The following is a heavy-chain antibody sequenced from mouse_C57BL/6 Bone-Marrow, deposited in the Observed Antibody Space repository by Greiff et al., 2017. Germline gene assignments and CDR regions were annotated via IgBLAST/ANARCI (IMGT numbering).Heavy chain of an antibody. CDR1: GFTFSDYY. J-gene: IGHJ4*01. Sequence: EVMLVESGGGLVQPGGSLKLSCAASGFTFSDYYMYWVRQTPEKRLEWVAYISNGGGSTYYPDTVKGRFTISRDNAKNTLYLQMSRLKSEDTAMYYCARGGSRAMDYWGQGTSVTVSS. CDR2: ISNGGGST. CDR3: ARGGSRAMDY. V-gene: IGHV5-12*01.